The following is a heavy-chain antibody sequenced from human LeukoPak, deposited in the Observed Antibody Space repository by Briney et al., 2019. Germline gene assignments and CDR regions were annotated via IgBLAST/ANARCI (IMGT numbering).Heavy chain of an antibody. Sequence: GGSLRLSCAASGFTFSSSWMHWDRQAPGKGLVWVSHINSDGSNTKYADSVKGRFTISRDNAKNTLSLQMNSLRAEDTAVYYCARGSPLGGNWGQGTLVTVSS. J-gene: IGHJ4*02. V-gene: IGHV3-74*03. CDR3: ARGSPLGGN. CDR1: GFTFSSSW. CDR2: INSDGSNT.